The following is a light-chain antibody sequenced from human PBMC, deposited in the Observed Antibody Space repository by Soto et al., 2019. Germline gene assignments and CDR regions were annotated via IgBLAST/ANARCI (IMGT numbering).Light chain of an antibody. CDR3: QQYGGSPYT. J-gene: IGKJ2*01. V-gene: IGKV3-20*01. CDR2: GAS. Sequence: EIVLTQSPGTLSLSPGERATLSCRPSQSVNSNYLAWYQQKPGQAPRLLIHGASSRATGIPDRFSGSGSGTDFTLTISRLEPEDFAVYYCQQYGGSPYTFGQGTNLEIK. CDR1: QSVNSNY.